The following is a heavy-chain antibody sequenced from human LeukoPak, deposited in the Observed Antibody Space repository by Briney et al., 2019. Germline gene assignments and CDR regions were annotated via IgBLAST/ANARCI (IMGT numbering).Heavy chain of an antibody. CDR2: TYYRSKWYN. J-gene: IGHJ3*02. CDR1: GDSVPSNSAA. Sequence: SQTLSLTCAISGDSVPSNSAAWSWVRQSPSRGLEWLGRTYYRSKWYNDYALSVQSRISISVDTSRNQFSLHLNSVTPEDTAVYYCARRGSVALHAFDIWGQGTMVTVSS. V-gene: IGHV6-1*01. CDR3: ARRGSVALHAFDI. D-gene: IGHD2-21*01.